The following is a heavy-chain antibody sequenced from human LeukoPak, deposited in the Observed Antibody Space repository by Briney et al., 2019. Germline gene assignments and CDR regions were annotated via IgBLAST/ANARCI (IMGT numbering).Heavy chain of an antibody. V-gene: IGHV3-7*04. CDR3: ARVRYGNYFDY. J-gene: IGHJ4*02. Sequence: GGSLRLSCAASGFTFTDSWMSWVRQPPGKGLEWVVNIKPDGTAKYYVDSLKGRFTVSRDNAKNSLYLQMSSLRAEDTAVYYCARVRYGNYFDYWGQGTLVTVSS. CDR2: IKPDGTAK. CDR1: GFTFTDSW. D-gene: IGHD3-16*02.